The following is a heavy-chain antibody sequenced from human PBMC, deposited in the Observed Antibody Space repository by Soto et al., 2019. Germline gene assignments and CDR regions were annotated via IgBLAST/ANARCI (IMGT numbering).Heavy chain of an antibody. D-gene: IGHD6-6*01. CDR3: ARDWSIAARSGVRFDP. Sequence: LSQTLSLTCAISGDSVSSNSAAWNWIRQSPSRGLEWLGRTYYRSKWYNDYAVSVKSRITINPDTSKNQFSLQLNSVTPEDTAVYYCARDWSIAARSGVRFDPWGQGTLVTVSS. J-gene: IGHJ5*02. CDR2: TYYRSKWYN. V-gene: IGHV6-1*01. CDR1: GDSVSSNSAA.